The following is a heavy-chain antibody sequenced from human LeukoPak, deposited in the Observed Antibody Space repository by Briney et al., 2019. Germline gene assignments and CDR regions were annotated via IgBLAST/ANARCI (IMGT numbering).Heavy chain of an antibody. D-gene: IGHD3-22*01. CDR2: IYYSGST. Sequence: PSETLSLTCTVSGGSISSSSYYWGWIRQPPGKGLEWIGSIYYSGSTYYNPSLKSRVTISVDTSKNQFSLKLSSVTAADTAVYYCARNQYYYDSSPLVWFDPWGQGTLVTVSS. J-gene: IGHJ5*02. CDR1: GGSISSSSYY. CDR3: ARNQYYYDSSPLVWFDP. V-gene: IGHV4-39*01.